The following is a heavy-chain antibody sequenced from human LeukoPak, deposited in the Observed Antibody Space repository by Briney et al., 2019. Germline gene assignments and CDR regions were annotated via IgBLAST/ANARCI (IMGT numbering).Heavy chain of an antibody. D-gene: IGHD5-24*01. CDR3: ARGSDGYTNSN. J-gene: IGHJ4*02. Sequence: GSLRLSCAASGFPFSSYSMNWVRQAPGKGLEWIGYIYYSGSTNYNPSLKSRVTISVDTSKNQFSLKLSSVTAADTAVYYCARGSDGYTNSNWGQGTLVTVSS. CDR2: IYYSGST. CDR1: GFPFSSYS. V-gene: IGHV4-59*01.